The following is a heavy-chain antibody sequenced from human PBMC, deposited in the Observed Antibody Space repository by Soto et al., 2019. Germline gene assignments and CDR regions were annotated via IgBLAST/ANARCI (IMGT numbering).Heavy chain of an antibody. V-gene: IGHV1-69*06. CDR3: ARGVYGSGNYYTVPSAFAI. CDR1: GGTLSDHG. D-gene: IGHD3-10*01. J-gene: IGHJ3*02. Sequence: QVQLEQSGAEVKKPGSSVKVSCKASGGTLSDHGVAWLRQAPGQGLEWMGGTIPVFNTAKYAQKFQGRVTVTADKFTNIAYMELSSLRSEDTAFYFCARGVYGSGNYYTVPSAFAIWGQGTMVIVSS. CDR2: TIPVFNTA.